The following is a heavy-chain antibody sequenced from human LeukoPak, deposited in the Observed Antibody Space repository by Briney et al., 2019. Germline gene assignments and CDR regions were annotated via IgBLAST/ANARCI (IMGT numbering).Heavy chain of an antibody. CDR1: GLTFGGFE. D-gene: IGHD5-24*01. CDR2: IRDDGTLK. J-gene: IGHJ4*02. CDR3: ARRFRD. V-gene: IGHV3-48*03. Sequence: EPGGSLRLSCVGSGLTFGGFEMNWVRQAPGKGLEWVSYIRDDGTLKTYADSVKGRFTISRDNAKNSLYLQMNSLRAGDTAIYYCARRFRDWGQGTLVTVSS.